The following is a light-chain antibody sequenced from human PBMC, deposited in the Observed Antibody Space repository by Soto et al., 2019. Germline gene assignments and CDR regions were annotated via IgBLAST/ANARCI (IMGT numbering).Light chain of an antibody. CDR3: QQYFSTPWT. V-gene: IGKV4-1*01. CDR2: WAS. J-gene: IGKJ1*01. Sequence: DIVMTQPLDALAVSLGERATINCRSSQSLLYSSNNKNYLAWYQQKLGQPPKLLIYWASTRESGVPDRFSGSGSGTDFTLTISSLQAEDVALYYCQQYFSTPWTFGQGTKVDIK. CDR1: QSLLYSSNNKNY.